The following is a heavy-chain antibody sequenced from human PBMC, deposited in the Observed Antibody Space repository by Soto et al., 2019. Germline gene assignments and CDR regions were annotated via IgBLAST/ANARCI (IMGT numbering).Heavy chain of an antibody. Sequence: QVQLQESGPGLVKPSQTLSLTCTVSGDSVNSDFYYWSWIRQHPGKGLEWIGYIYYSGSTYYNPSLKSRVTISLDTSKNQFSLRLTSVTAADTAVYYCAGDYGDYLNFDYWGQGTLVTVSS. D-gene: IGHD4-17*01. CDR3: AGDYGDYLNFDY. V-gene: IGHV4-31*03. CDR2: IYYSGST. CDR1: GDSVNSDFYY. J-gene: IGHJ4*02.